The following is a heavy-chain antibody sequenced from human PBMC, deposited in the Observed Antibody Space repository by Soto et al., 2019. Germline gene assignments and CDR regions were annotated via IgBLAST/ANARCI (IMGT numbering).Heavy chain of an antibody. CDR1: GFTFSSYA. CDR2: ISGSGGST. V-gene: IGHV3-23*01. D-gene: IGHD5-18*01. J-gene: IGHJ4*02. Sequence: GGSLSLSCAASGFTFSSYAMSWVRQAPGKGLEWVSAISGSGGSTYYADSVKGRFTISRDNSKNTLYLQMNSLRAEDTAVYYCAKDIAAMVFFDYWGQGTLVTVSS. CDR3: AKDIAAMVFFDY.